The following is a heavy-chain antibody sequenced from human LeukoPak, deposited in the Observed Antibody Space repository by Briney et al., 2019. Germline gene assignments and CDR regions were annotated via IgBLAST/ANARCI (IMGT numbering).Heavy chain of an antibody. D-gene: IGHD3-22*01. CDR2: IIPIFGTA. V-gene: IGHV1-69*13. CDR3: ARGGNNYLDIIGVYYELGPPWYSDL. J-gene: IGHJ2*01. CDR1: GGTFSSYA. Sequence: GASVKVSCKASGGTFSSYAISWVRQAPGQGLEWMGGIIPIFGTANYAQKFQGRVTITADESTSTAYMELSSLRSEDTAVYYCARGGNNYLDIIGVYYELGPPWYSDLWGRGTLVTASS.